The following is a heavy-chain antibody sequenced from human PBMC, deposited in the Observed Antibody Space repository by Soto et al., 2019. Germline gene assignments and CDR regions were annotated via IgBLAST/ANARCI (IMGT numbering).Heavy chain of an antibody. CDR1: GASISGFY. V-gene: IGHV4-4*07. J-gene: IGHJ5*02. CDR2: IYATGTT. D-gene: IGHD1-1*01. CDR3: VRDGTKTLRDWFDP. Sequence: PSETLSLTCTVSGASISGFYWSWIRKSAGKGLEWIGRIYATGTTDYNPSLKSRVMMSVDTSRKQFSLKLRSVTAADTAVYYCVRDGTKTLRDWFDPWGQGISVTVSS.